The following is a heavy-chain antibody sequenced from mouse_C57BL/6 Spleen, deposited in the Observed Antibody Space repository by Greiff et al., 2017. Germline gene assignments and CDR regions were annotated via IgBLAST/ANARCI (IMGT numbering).Heavy chain of an antibody. CDR3: ASGNYYAMDY. V-gene: IGHV1-59*01. CDR2: IDPSDSYT. J-gene: IGHJ4*01. Sequence: VQLQQPGAELVRPGTSVKLSCKASGYTFTSYWMHWVKQRPGQGLEWIGVIDPSDSYTNYNQTFKGKATLTVDTSSSTAYMQLSSLTSEDSAVYYCASGNYYAMDYWGQGTSVTVSS. CDR1: GYTFTSYW.